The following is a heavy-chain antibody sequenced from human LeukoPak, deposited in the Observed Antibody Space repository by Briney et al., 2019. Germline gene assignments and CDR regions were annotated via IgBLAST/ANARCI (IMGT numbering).Heavy chain of an antibody. CDR2: IHPSGST. CDR3: ARGPPPDLDY. CDR1: GDPISSYY. J-gene: IGHJ4*02. V-gene: IGHV4-4*07. Sequence: PSETLSLTCTVSGDPISSYYWSWIRQPAGKGLEWIGRIHPSGSTNYNPSLKSRVTLSVDTSKNEFSLKLSSVTAADTAVYYCARGPPPDLDYWGRGTLVTVSS.